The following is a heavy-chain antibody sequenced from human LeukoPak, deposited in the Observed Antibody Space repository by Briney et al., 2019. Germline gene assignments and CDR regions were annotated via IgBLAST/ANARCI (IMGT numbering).Heavy chain of an antibody. CDR1: GGSIGSSNDY. CDR2: IYYSANT. Sequence: SESLSLTCTVSGGSIGSSNDYWGWIRQPPGKGLEWIGSIYYSANTYYNPSLKSRVIISVDTSKSHFSLNLNSVTAADTAMYYCARHAYYDFVTGLFDPWGQGTLVTVSS. CDR3: ARHAYYDFVTGLFDP. J-gene: IGHJ5*02. D-gene: IGHD3-3*01. V-gene: IGHV4-39*01.